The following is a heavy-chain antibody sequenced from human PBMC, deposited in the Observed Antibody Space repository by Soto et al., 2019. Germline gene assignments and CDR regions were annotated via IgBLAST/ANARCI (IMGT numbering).Heavy chain of an antibody. Sequence: SETLSLTCAVSGGSISGTTYSWSWIRQPPGKGLEWIGYIYDSGSTNYNPSLKSRVTMSVDTSKNQFSLKLSSLTAADTAIYYCARANWFFDYWGQGTLVTVSS. V-gene: IGHV4-61*01. CDR1: GGSISGTTYS. CDR2: IYDSGST. CDR3: ARANWFFDY. J-gene: IGHJ4*02. D-gene: IGHD7-27*01.